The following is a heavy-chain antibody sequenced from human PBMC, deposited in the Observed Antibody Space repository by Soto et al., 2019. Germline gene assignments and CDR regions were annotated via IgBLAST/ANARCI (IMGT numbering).Heavy chain of an antibody. J-gene: IGHJ4*02. D-gene: IGHD4-17*01. Sequence: PSETLSLTCTVSGGSISSYYWSWIRQPPGKGLEWIGYIDHSGSTNYNPSLKSRVTISVDTSKNQFSLKLSSVTAADTAVYYCATRNNDYGDYAGYWGQGTLVTVSS. CDR1: GGSISSYY. CDR3: ATRNNDYGDYAGY. V-gene: IGHV4-59*12. CDR2: IDHSGST.